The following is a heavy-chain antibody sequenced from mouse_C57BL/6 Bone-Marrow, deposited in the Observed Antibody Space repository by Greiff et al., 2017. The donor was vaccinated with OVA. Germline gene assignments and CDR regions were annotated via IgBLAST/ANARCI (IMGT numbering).Heavy chain of an antibody. V-gene: IGHV5-9*01. J-gene: IGHJ3*01. CDR1: GFTFSSYT. Sequence: EVQGVESGGGLVKPGGSLKLSCAASGFTFSSYTMSWVRQTPEKRLEWVATISGGGGNTYYPDSVKGRFTISRDNAKNTLYLQMSSLRSEDTALYYCASPYYYGSSFAYWGQGTLVTVSA. CDR3: ASPYYYGSSFAY. CDR2: ISGGGGNT. D-gene: IGHD1-1*01.